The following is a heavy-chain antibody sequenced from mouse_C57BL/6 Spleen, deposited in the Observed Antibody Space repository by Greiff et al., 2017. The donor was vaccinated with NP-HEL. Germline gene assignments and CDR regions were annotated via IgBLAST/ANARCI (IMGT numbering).Heavy chain of an antibody. V-gene: IGHV5-6*01. D-gene: IGHD1-1*01. CDR2: ISSGGSYT. CDR1: GFTFSSYG. J-gene: IGHJ3*01. CDR3: ARQGGSSSFAY. Sequence: EVKVVESGGDLVKPGGSLKLSCAASGFTFSSYGMSWVRQTPDKRLEWVATISSGGSYTYYPDSVKGRFTISRDNAKNTLYLQMSSLKSEDTAMYYCARQGGSSSFAYWGQGTLVTVSA.